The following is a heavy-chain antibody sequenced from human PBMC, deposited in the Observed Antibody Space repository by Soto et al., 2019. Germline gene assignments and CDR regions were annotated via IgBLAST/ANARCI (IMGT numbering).Heavy chain of an antibody. D-gene: IGHD4-4*01. Sequence: PGGSLRLSCAASGFTVSSNYMIWVRQSPGKGLEWVSVIYSGGSTYYADSVKGRFTISRDNSKNTLYLQMNSLRAEDTAVYYCARDSDSNYFNYYYGMDVWGQGTTVTVSS. V-gene: IGHV3-53*01. CDR2: IYSGGST. J-gene: IGHJ6*02. CDR1: GFTVSSNY. CDR3: ARDSDSNYFNYYYGMDV.